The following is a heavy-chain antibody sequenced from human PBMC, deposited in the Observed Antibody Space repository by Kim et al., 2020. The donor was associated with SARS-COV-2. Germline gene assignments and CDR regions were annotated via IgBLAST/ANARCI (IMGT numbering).Heavy chain of an antibody. Sequence: SETLSLTCTASGGSISSYYWSWIRQPAGKGLEWIGRIYTSGSTNYNPSPKSRVTMSVDTSKNQSPRQLSSESGVETAVYYCARDGVVATTLVLAFDLWGQGTMVTVSS. D-gene: IGHD2-15*01. CDR2: IYTSGST. CDR1: GGSISSYY. V-gene: IGHV4-4*07. J-gene: IGHJ3*01. CDR3: ARDGVVATTLVLAFDL.